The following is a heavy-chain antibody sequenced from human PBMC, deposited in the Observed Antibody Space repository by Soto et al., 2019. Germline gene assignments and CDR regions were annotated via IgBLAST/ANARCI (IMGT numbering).Heavy chain of an antibody. CDR1: GFTFSSYG. CDR2: ISYDGSNK. D-gene: IGHD1-26*01. V-gene: IGHV3-30*18. CDR3: AKAGERGYYFDY. Sequence: QVQLVESGGGVVQPGRSLRLSCAASGFTFSSYGMQWVRQAPGKGLEWVAVISYDGSNKYYADSVKGRFTISRDNSKNTLYLQMNSLRAEDTAVYYCAKAGERGYYFDYWGQGTLVTVSS. J-gene: IGHJ4*02.